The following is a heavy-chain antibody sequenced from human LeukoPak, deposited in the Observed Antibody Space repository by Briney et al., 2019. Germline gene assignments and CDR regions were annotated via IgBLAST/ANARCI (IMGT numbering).Heavy chain of an antibody. CDR3: ARVAYSSGWTPLRN. Sequence: GESLKISCQGSGYNFIAYCIGWVGQMPGKGLEWMAIICPGDSDTKYSPSFQGQVTVSADKSVSTAYLQWRSLQASDTAIYYCARVAYSSGWTPLRNWGQGTRVIVSS. D-gene: IGHD6-25*01. J-gene: IGHJ4*02. V-gene: IGHV5-51*01. CDR1: GYNFIAYC. CDR2: ICPGDSDT.